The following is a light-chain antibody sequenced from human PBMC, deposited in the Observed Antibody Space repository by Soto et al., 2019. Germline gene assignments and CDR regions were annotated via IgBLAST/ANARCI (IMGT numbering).Light chain of an antibody. V-gene: IGLV2-11*01. CDR3: CSYADTYNLV. Sequence: QSALTQPRSVSGSYGQSVTISCTGTSSDVGGYNYVSWYQHHPGKAPKLMIYDVSTRPSGVPDRFSGSKSGNTASLAISGLQAEDEGDYYCCSYADTYNLVFGGGTKVTV. J-gene: IGLJ2*01. CDR1: SSDVGGYNY. CDR2: DVS.